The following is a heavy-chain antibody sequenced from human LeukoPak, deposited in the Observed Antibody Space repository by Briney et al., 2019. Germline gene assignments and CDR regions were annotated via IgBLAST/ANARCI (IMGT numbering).Heavy chain of an antibody. CDR3: AKDRAIVEGGYSYGHYLDY. V-gene: IGHV3-30*02. Sequence: GGSLRLSCAASGFTFSSYGMHWVRQAPGKGLEWVAFIRYDGSNKYYADSVKGRFTISRDNSKNTLYLQMNSLRAEDTAVYYCAKDRAIVEGGYSYGHYLDYWGQGTLVTVSS. D-gene: IGHD5-18*01. CDR1: GFTFSSYG. J-gene: IGHJ4*02. CDR2: IRYDGSNK.